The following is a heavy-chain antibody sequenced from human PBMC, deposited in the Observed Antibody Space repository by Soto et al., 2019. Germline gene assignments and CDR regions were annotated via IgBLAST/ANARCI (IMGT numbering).Heavy chain of an antibody. CDR2: IKQDGSEK. CDR3: ARDKSRGIQAAIGGDYYYYMDV. V-gene: IGHV3-7*01. J-gene: IGHJ6*03. CDR1: GFTFSSYW. D-gene: IGHD2-2*02. Sequence: GSLRLSCAASGFTFSSYWMSWVRQAPGKGLEWVANIKQDGSEKYYVDSVKGRFTISRDNAKNSLYLQMNSLRAEDTAVYYCARDKSRGIQAAIGGDYYYYMDVGGKGTTVTVSS.